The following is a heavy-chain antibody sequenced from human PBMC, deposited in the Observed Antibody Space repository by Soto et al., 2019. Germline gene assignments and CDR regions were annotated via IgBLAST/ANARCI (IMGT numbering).Heavy chain of an antibody. CDR2: ISYDGNFQ. D-gene: IGHD2-8*01. CDR1: GLTFDKYA. Sequence: QMQLVESGGGLVQPGRSLRLSCAASGLTFDKYAMNWVRQAPGKGLEWVADISYDGNFQFYVDSVRGRFTISRDDSKNTLYMQMNSLRVEDTAIYYCAKDQIVYCTRGVCPGSHFDLWGRGTLVTVSS. V-gene: IGHV3-30*18. CDR3: AKDQIVYCTRGVCPGSHFDL. J-gene: IGHJ5*02.